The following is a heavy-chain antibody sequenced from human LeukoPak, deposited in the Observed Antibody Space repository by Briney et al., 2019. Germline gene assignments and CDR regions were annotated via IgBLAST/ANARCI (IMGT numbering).Heavy chain of an antibody. J-gene: IGHJ3*01. CDR1: SGSISRYY. Sequence: SETLSLTCTVSSGSISRYYWSWIRQPPGKGLEWIGYIFYSGSTNYNPSLKSRVTISEDTSKNQFSLKLSSVTAADTAVYYCATTQTWELNAFAFWGQGTMVTVSS. D-gene: IGHD1-26*01. CDR2: IFYSGST. CDR3: ATTQTWELNAFAF. V-gene: IGHV4-59*08.